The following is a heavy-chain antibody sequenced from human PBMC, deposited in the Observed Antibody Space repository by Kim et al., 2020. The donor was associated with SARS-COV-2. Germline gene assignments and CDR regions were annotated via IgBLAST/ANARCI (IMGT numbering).Heavy chain of an antibody. CDR1: GYSFTSYW. V-gene: IGHV5-10-1*01. CDR2: IDPSDSYT. Sequence: GESLKISCKGSGYSFTSYWISWVRQVPGKGLEWMGRIDPSDSYTNYSPSFQGHVTISADKSISTAYLQWSILKASDTAMYYCARRYISGWGHLSAFDIWGQGTLVTVSS. D-gene: IGHD6-19*01. J-gene: IGHJ3*02. CDR3: ARRYISGWGHLSAFDI.